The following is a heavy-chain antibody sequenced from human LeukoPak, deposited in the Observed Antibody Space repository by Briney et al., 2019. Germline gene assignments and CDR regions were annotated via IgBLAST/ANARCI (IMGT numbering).Heavy chain of an antibody. CDR1: GGTFSIYA. Sequence: ASVKVSCKASGGTFSIYAISWVRQAPGQGLEWMGRIIPILGIANYAQKFQGRVTITADKSTSTAYMELSSLRSEDTAVYYCARYEYSSGWYWFDPWGQGTLVTVSS. V-gene: IGHV1-69*04. D-gene: IGHD6-19*01. CDR2: IIPILGIA. J-gene: IGHJ5*02. CDR3: ARYEYSSGWYWFDP.